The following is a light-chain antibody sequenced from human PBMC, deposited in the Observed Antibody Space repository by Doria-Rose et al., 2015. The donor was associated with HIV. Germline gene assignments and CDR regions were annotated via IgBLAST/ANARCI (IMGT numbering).Light chain of an antibody. CDR3: QQYYSYPPT. CDR2: AAS. J-gene: IGKJ1*01. V-gene: IGKV1-8*01. Sequence: TQSPSSLSASTGDRVTITCRASQDISNYLAWYQQKPGKAPKLLIYAASTLQSGVPSRFSGSGSGIDFTLTISYLQSEDFATYYCQQYYSYPPTFGQGTKVEVK. CDR1: QDISNY.